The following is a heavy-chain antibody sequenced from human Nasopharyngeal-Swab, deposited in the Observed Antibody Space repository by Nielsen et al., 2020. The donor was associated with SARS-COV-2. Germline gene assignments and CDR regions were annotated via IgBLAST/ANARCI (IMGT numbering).Heavy chain of an antibody. D-gene: IGHD6-13*01. Sequence: GESLKISCAASGFTFSSYWMHWVRQAPGKGLVWVSRINSDGSSTGYADTVKGRFTISRDNAKKTLFLLMNSLRGEDTAVYYCARGWGSSWLYHYAMDVWGQGTTVTVSS. CDR3: ARGWGSSWLYHYAMDV. V-gene: IGHV3-74*01. CDR1: GFTFSSYW. J-gene: IGHJ6*02. CDR2: INSDGSST.